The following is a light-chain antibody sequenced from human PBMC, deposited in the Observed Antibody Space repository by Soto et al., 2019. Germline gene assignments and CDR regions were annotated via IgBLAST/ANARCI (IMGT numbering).Light chain of an antibody. Sequence: QSALTQPASVSGSPGQSTTISCTGTSSDVGRYNYVSWYQQHPGKAPKLMIHDVSNRPSGVSDRFSGSKSGNTASLTISGLQAEDEADYYCSSYTSSSTLYAFGTGTRSPS. V-gene: IGLV2-14*01. CDR3: SSYTSSSTLYA. CDR2: DVS. CDR1: SSDVGRYNY. J-gene: IGLJ1*01.